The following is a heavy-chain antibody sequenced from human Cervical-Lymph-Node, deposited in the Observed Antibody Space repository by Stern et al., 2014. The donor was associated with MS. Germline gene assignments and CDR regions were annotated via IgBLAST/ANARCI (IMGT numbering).Heavy chain of an antibody. J-gene: IGHJ5*02. V-gene: IGHV1-69*01. Sequence: VQLVESGAEVTKPGSSVKVSCKASGGTFSKFPSSWVRQAPGQGLEWMGGIFPVFGTPSYAQEFRGRVTVTADVSTGTVYRELSRLRTDDTAVYYGAHSSETSDRWYSLGYDLWGQGTLVTVSS. D-gene: IGHD6-13*01. CDR1: GGTFSKFP. CDR2: IFPVFGTP. CDR3: AHSSETSDRWYSLGYDL.